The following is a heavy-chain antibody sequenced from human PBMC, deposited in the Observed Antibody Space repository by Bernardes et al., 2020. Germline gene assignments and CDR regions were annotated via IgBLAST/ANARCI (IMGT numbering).Heavy chain of an antibody. D-gene: IGHD2-15*01. Sequence: SETLSLTCAAYGGSFSVYYWTWIRQPPGKGLEWIGEISHSGGTNYNPSPKSRLIMFVGKSKNQFSLRLNSVTAADTAVYYCARSLGDRGYCSGGTCYSLYHMDVWGKRTTVTVAS. CDR2: ISHSGGT. J-gene: IGHJ6*03. CDR3: ARSLGDRGYCSGGTCYSLYHMDV. CDR1: GGSFSVYY. V-gene: IGHV4-34*01.